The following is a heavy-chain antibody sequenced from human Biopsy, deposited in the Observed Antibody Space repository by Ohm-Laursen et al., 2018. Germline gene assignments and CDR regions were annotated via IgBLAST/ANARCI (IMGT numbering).Heavy chain of an antibody. CDR3: ARGPSGVATIG. J-gene: IGHJ4*02. CDR1: GGSISSETNY. CDR2: IFYGGIT. Sequence: SDTLSLTCTVSGGSISSETNYWGWIRQPPGKGLEWYGSIFYGGITYYNPSLKSRVTISVDTSKNQFSLNLSSVTGADTAVYYCARGPSGVATIGRGQGTLVTVSS. V-gene: IGHV4-39*01. D-gene: IGHD5-24*01.